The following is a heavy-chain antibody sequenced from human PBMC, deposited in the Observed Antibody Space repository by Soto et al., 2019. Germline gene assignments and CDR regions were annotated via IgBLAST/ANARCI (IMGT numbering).Heavy chain of an antibody. V-gene: IGHV1-18*01. D-gene: IGHD3-3*01. CDR3: ARDGDYAFWSGYYTRYYSYGMDV. J-gene: IGHJ6*02. CDR1: GYTFTSYG. CDR2: ISAYNGNT. Sequence: ASVKVSCKASGYTFTSYGISWVRQAPGQGLEWMGWISAYNGNTNYAQKLQGRFTMTTDTSTSTAYMELRSLRSDDTAVSYCARDGDYAFWSGYYTRYYSYGMDVWGQGTTVTVSS.